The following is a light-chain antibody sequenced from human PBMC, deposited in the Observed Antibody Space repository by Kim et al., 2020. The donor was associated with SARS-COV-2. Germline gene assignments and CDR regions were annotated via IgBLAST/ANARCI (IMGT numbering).Light chain of an antibody. CDR1: SGYSNYK. Sequence: QPVLTQPPSASASLGASVTLTCTLSSGYSNYKVDWYQQRPGKGPRFVMRVGTGGIVGPKGDGIPDRFSVLGAGLNRYLTIQNIQEEDESDYYCGADHGSGSNFVVVFGGGTQLTVL. V-gene: IGLV9-49*01. J-gene: IGLJ2*01. CDR3: GADHGSGSNFVVV. CDR2: VGTGGIVG.